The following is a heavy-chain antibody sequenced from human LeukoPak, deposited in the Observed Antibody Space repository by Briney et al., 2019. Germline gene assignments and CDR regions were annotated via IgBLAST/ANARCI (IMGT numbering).Heavy chain of an antibody. Sequence: ASVKVSCKASGHTFTTFAIHWVRQAPGQSLEWMGWINAGNGNTVYSQKFQGRVTITRDTSASTAYMELSSLRSEDTAVYYCARVYSSSRGNYFDYWGQGTLVTVSS. CDR3: ARVYSSSRGNYFDY. CDR1: GHTFTTFA. D-gene: IGHD6-13*01. CDR2: INAGNGNT. J-gene: IGHJ4*02. V-gene: IGHV1-3*01.